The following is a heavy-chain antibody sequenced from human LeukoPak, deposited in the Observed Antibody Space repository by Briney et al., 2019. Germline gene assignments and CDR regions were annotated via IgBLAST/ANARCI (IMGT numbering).Heavy chain of an antibody. D-gene: IGHD4-17*01. V-gene: IGHV4-59*01. Sequence: SETLSLTCTVSGGSISGYYWSWIRQPPGKGLEWIGYISYSGSTNYNPSLKSRVTISVDTSKNQFSLRLSSVTAADTAVYYCARADYGAPFDYWSQGILVTVSS. CDR1: GGSISGYY. J-gene: IGHJ4*02. CDR2: ISYSGST. CDR3: ARADYGAPFDY.